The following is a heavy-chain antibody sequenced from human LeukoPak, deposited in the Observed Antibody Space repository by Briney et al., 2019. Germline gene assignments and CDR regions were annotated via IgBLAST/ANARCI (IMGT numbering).Heavy chain of an antibody. D-gene: IGHD2-2*01. Sequence: GASVKVSCTASGSTFTGYYMHWVRQAPGQGLEWMGGSNPNSGGTNYAQTFQGRVTMTRDTSISTAYMELSRLRSDDTAVYYCARVFRRLYQLPLTFWGQGTLVTVSS. CDR1: GSTFTGYY. CDR2: SNPNSGGT. V-gene: IGHV1-2*02. J-gene: IGHJ4*02. CDR3: ARVFRRLYQLPLTF.